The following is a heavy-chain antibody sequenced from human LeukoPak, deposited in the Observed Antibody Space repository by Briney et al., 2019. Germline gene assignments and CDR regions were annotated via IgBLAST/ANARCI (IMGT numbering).Heavy chain of an antibody. CDR1: GGSISSYY. CDR2: IYTSGST. D-gene: IGHD4-17*01. V-gene: IGHV4-4*07. J-gene: IGHJ4*02. Sequence: SETLSLTCTVSGGSISSYYWSWIRQPAGKGLEWIGRIYTSGSTNYNPSLKSRVTMSVDTSKNQFSLKLSSVTAADTAVYYCARWRITVTSPYFDYWGQGTLVTVSS. CDR3: ARWRITVTSPYFDY.